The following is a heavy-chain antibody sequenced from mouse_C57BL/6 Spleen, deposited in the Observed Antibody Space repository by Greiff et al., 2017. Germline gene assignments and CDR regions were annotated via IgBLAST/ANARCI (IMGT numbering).Heavy chain of an antibody. CDR3: AREEATVVAPYFDY. CDR2: ILPGSGST. Sequence: SGASVKLSCKATGYTFTGYWIEWVKQRPGHGLEWIGEILPGSGSTNYNEKFKGKATFTADTSSNTAYMQLSSLTTEDSAIYYCAREEATVVAPYFDYWGQGTTLTVSS. J-gene: IGHJ2*01. V-gene: IGHV1-9*01. CDR1: GYTFTGYW. D-gene: IGHD1-1*01.